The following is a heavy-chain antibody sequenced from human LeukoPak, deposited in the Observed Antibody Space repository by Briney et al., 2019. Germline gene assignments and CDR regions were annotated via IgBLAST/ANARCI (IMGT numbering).Heavy chain of an antibody. CDR3: AREDPQTTVPEGMDV. Sequence: SETLSLTCTVSGGSISYYYWSWIRQSPGKGLEWIGYIYYSGTTNYNPSLKSRATISVDTSKNQFSLQLRSVTAADTAVYYCAREDPQTTVPEGMDVWGQGTTVTVSS. V-gene: IGHV4-59*01. CDR2: IYYSGTT. CDR1: GGSISYYY. D-gene: IGHD4-17*01. J-gene: IGHJ6*02.